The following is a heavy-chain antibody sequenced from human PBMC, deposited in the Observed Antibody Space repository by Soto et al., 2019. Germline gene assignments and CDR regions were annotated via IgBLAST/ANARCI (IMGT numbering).Heavy chain of an antibody. Sequence: QVQLQESGPGLVKPSETLSLTCTVSGGSISSYYWSWIRQPPGKGLEWIGYIYYSGSTNYNPSLKSRVTISVDTSKNQFSLKLSSVTAADTAVYYCARDRGASIDYWGQGTVVTVSS. J-gene: IGHJ4*02. CDR2: IYYSGST. CDR1: GGSISSYY. D-gene: IGHD1-26*01. CDR3: ARDRGASIDY. V-gene: IGHV4-59*01.